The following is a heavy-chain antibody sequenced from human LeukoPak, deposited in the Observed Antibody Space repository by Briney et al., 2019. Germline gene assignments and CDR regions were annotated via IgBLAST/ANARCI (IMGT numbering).Heavy chain of an antibody. CDR2: INPNSGGT. Sequence: GASVKVSCKASGYTFTGYYMHWVRQAPGQGLEWMGWINPNSGGTTYAQKFQGRVTMTRDTSISTAYMELSRLRSDDTAVYYCARDHVSFYDRSGYPHLTNWFDPWGQGTLVTVSS. CDR3: ARDHVSFYDRSGYPHLTNWFDP. J-gene: IGHJ5*02. CDR1: GYTFTGYY. V-gene: IGHV1-2*02. D-gene: IGHD3-22*01.